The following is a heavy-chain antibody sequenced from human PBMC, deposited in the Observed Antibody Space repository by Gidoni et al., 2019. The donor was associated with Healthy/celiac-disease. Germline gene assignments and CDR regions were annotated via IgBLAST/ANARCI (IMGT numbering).Heavy chain of an antibody. CDR2: INPSGGST. CDR3: ARGHYSRYYYDSSGYYHDY. Sequence: QVQLVQSGAEVKKPGASVKVSCKASGYTFTSYYMHWVRQAPGQGLEWMGIINPSGGSTSYAQKFQGRVTMTRDTSTSTVYMELSSLRSEDTAVYYCARGHYSRYYYDSSGYYHDYWGQGTLVTVSS. V-gene: IGHV1-46*01. J-gene: IGHJ4*02. CDR1: GYTFTSYY. D-gene: IGHD3-22*01.